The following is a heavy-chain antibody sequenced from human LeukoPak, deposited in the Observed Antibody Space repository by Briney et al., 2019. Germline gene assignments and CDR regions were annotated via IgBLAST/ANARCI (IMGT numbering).Heavy chain of an antibody. J-gene: IGHJ4*02. V-gene: IGHV4-61*10. CDR3: ARHRGEIYFDY. CDR1: GGSISSGSYY. Sequence: SGTLSLTCTVSGGSISSGSYYWSWIRQPAGKGLEWIGYIYYSGSTNYNPSLKSRVTISVDTSKNQFSLKLSSVTAADTAVYYCARHRGEIYFDYWGQGTLVTVSS. CDR2: IYYSGST. D-gene: IGHD3-10*01.